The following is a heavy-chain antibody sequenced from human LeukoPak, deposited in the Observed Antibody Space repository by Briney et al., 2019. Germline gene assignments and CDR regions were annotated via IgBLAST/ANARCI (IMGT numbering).Heavy chain of an antibody. V-gene: IGHV4-4*02. D-gene: IGHD6-13*01. J-gene: IGHJ4*02. Sequence: PSEALSLTCAVSGGSISSSNWWSWVRQPPGKGLEWIGEIYHSGSTNYNPSLKSRVTISVDKSKNQFSLKLSFVTAADTAVYYCARTLPLRESSSWGYYFDYWGQGTLVTVSS. CDR2: IYHSGST. CDR1: GGSISSSNW. CDR3: ARTLPLRESSSWGYYFDY.